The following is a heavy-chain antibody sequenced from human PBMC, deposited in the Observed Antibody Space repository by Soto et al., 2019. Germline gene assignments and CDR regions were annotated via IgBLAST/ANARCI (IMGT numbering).Heavy chain of an antibody. CDR3: VSSAFGESLSPTNYNYYYALDV. CDR1: GASVTSSRYY. D-gene: IGHD3-10*01. Sequence: PSETLSLTCTVSGASVTSSRYYWGWIRQSPGKGLEWSGNIYDIGSTSYYNPSLKSRITMSVDPSKSRFSLRLGSVTAADTALYLCVSSAFGESLSPTNYNYYYALDVWGQGTTV. V-gene: IGHV4-39*01. J-gene: IGHJ6*02. CDR2: IYDIGSTS.